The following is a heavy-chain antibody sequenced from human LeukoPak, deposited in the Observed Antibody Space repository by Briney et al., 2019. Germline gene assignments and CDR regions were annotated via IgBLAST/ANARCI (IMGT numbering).Heavy chain of an antibody. CDR3: ARDRPAYSNGRAYGMDV. V-gene: IGHV4-39*07. Sequence: SETLSLTCTVSGGSISSSSYYWGWIRQPPGKGLEWIGNIYYSGNTYYNPSLKSRVTISVDTSKNQFSLKLTSVTAADTAVYYCARDRPAYSNGRAYGMDVWGQGTTVTVSS. CDR1: GGSISSSSYY. CDR2: IYYSGNT. D-gene: IGHD6-19*01. J-gene: IGHJ6*02.